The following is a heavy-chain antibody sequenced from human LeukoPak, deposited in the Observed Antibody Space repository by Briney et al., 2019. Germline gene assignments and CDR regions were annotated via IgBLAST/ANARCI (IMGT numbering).Heavy chain of an antibody. CDR3: PADLGQLLNH. CDR2: FDPEHGEP. D-gene: IGHD6-13*01. V-gene: IGHV1-24*01. Sequence: ASVKDSCKVSGDTLTESSMHWVRQAPGKGLEWMGGFDPEHGEPIYAQRFQGRVTLTEDTSTDTAYMELSSLRSEDTAVYFCPADLGQLLNHWGQGTLVTVSS. J-gene: IGHJ5*02. CDR1: GDTLTESS.